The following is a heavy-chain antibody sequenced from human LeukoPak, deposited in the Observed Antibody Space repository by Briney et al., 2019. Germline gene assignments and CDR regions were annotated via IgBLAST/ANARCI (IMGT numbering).Heavy chain of an antibody. Sequence: GESLKISCKGSGYSFITYWIGWVRQMPGKGLGWMGIIHPGDSDTRYSPSFQGQVTISADKSISTAYLQWSSLKASDTAIYYCATTNGGNRYYFDYWGQGTLVTVSS. D-gene: IGHD4-23*01. CDR1: GYSFITYW. V-gene: IGHV5-51*01. CDR3: ATTNGGNRYYFDY. CDR2: IHPGDSDT. J-gene: IGHJ4*02.